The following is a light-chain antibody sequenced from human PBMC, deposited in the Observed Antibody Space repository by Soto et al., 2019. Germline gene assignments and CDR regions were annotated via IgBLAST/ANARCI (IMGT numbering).Light chain of an antibody. J-gene: IGKJ1*01. CDR3: QQYYDYPWT. Sequence: DIQMTQSPSTLSASVGDRVTITCRASQSVSTRLAWHQQKPGKAPKVLIYDASNLETGVPSRFSGSGSGREFTLTISSLQPDDFATYYCQQYYDYPWTFGQGTKVDIK. CDR2: DAS. CDR1: QSVSTR. V-gene: IGKV1-5*01.